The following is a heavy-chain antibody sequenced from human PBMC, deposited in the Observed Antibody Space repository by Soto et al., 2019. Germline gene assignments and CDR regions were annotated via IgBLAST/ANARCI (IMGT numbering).Heavy chain of an antibody. CDR1: GFTFSSYG. J-gene: IGHJ6*02. D-gene: IGHD5-18*01. CDR3: AKDLVDTAMVYYYYGMDV. CDR2: ISYDGSNK. Sequence: PGGSLRLSYAASGFTFSSYGMHWVRQAPGKGLEWVAVISYDGSNKYYADSVKGRFTISRDNSKNTLYLQMNSLRAEDTAVYYCAKDLVDTAMVYYYYGMDVWGQGTTVTVSS. V-gene: IGHV3-30*18.